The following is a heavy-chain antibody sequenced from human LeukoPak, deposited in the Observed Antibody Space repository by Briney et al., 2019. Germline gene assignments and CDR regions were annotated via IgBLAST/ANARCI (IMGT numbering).Heavy chain of an antibody. CDR2: NYYSEST. J-gene: IGHJ4*02. Sequence: SETLSLTCTVSGGSIGSYYWNWIRQPPGKGLEWIGYNYYSESTNYNPSLKSRATISVDTSKNQFSLKVSSVTAADTAVYYCARSKDGFNADYWGQGILVTVSS. V-gene: IGHV4-59*01. D-gene: IGHD5-24*01. CDR1: GGSIGSYY. CDR3: ARSKDGFNADY.